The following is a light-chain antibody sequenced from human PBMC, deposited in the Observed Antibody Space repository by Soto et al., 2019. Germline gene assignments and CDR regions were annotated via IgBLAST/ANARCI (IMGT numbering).Light chain of an antibody. Sequence: EIVLTQSPATLSLSPGDRATLSCGASQSISSTYLAWYQQRPGLAPRLLLYDGSNRLTGVPDRFICSGSGTYFTITSSRLEPEDFAVYFCQQCSTSLTVGGGTKAEIK. J-gene: IGKJ4*01. CDR3: QQCSTSLT. V-gene: IGKV3D-20*01. CDR2: DGS. CDR1: QSISSTY.